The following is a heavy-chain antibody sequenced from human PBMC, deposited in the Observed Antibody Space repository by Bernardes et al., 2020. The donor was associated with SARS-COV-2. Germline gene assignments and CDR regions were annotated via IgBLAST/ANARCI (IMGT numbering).Heavy chain of an antibody. V-gene: IGHV3-48*01. CDR3: AKGLQYYNFDY. D-gene: IGHD1-26*01. Sequence: GGSLRLSCAASGFTFSSYSMNWVRQAPGKGLEWVSYISSSSSTIYYADSVKGRFTISRDNAKNSLYLQMNSLRAEDTAIYYCAKGLQYYNFDYWGQGTLVTVSS. CDR1: GFTFSSYS. J-gene: IGHJ4*02. CDR2: ISSSSSTI.